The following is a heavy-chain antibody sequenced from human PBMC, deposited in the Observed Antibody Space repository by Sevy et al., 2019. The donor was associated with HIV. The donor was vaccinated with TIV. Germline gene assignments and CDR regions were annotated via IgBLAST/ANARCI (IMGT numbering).Heavy chain of an antibody. V-gene: IGHV1-18*01. CDR1: GFIFSSYG. J-gene: IGHJ4*02. CDR2: ISLYNGNT. D-gene: IGHD6-19*01. Sequence: ASVKVYCKASGFIFSSYGISWVRQAPGQGVEWMGWISLYNGNTNYAQKFQGRVTLTTDTSTNTAYMELRSLRSDDTALYYCARAYSSGKGPFGYWGQGTLVTVSS. CDR3: ARAYSSGKGPFGY.